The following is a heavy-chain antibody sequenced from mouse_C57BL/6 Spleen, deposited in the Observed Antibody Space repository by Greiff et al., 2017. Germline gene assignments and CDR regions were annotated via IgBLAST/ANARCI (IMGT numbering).Heavy chain of an antibody. J-gene: IGHJ2*01. V-gene: IGHV1-61*01. Sequence: KQRPGQGLEWIGNIYPSDSETHYNQKFKDKATLTVDKSSSTAYMQLSSLTSEDSAVYYCARSVNWDYFDYWGQGTTLTVSS. D-gene: IGHD4-1*01. CDR3: ARSVNWDYFDY. CDR2: IYPSDSET.